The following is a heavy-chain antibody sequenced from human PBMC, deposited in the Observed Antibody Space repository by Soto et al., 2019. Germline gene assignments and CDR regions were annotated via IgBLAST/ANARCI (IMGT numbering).Heavy chain of an antibody. CDR3: ARDDSGLFY. D-gene: IGHD2-15*01. Sequence: GGSLILSCAASGFTVSSNYMSWVRQAPGKGLEWVSVIYSGGSTYYSDSVKGLFTISRDNSKNTLYLQMNSLRAEDTAVYYCARDDSGLFYWGQGTLVTVSS. CDR2: IYSGGST. CDR1: GFTVSSNY. V-gene: IGHV3-53*01. J-gene: IGHJ4*02.